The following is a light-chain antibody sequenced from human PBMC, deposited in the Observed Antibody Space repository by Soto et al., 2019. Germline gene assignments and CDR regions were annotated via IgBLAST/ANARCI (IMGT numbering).Light chain of an antibody. CDR3: QQYNNWPWT. CDR2: GAS. CDR1: HSISDT. V-gene: IGKV3-15*01. Sequence: EIVMTQSPATLSVSPGGRATLSCSGSHSISDTLAWYQQKPGQAPRLLIHGASTRATGFPARFSGSGSGTDFTLTISSLQSEDFAVYYCQQYNNWPWTFGQGTKV. J-gene: IGKJ1*01.